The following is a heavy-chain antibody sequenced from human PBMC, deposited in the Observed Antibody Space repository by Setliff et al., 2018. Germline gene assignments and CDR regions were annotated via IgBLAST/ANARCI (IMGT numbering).Heavy chain of an antibody. D-gene: IGHD6-6*01. CDR2: IIPIFGTT. V-gene: IGHV1-69*05. J-gene: IGHJ6*03. Sequence: ASVKVSCKASGGPFKNYGISWVRQAPGQGLEWMGGIIPIFGTTNYAQKFQGRATIITDESTSTAYMELSSLRSEDTAVYYCAREGVDSRSSTDYRYYMDVWGKGTTVTVSS. CDR1: GGPFKNYG. CDR3: AREGVDSRSSTDYRYYMDV.